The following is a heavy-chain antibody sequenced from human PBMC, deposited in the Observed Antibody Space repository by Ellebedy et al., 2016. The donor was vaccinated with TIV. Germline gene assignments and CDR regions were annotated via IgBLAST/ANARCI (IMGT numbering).Heavy chain of an antibody. D-gene: IGHD1-1*01. J-gene: IGHJ5*02. CDR1: GFNFRNHW. Sequence: GESLKISXAASGFNFRNHWMHWVRQAPGKGLEWVSRINSDDTSTSYAGSVKGRFTISRDNAKNTLYLQMDSLRAEDTAVYYCARSTVETGTTSGPWGQGTLVTVSS. CDR3: ARSTVETGTTSGP. CDR2: INSDDTST. V-gene: IGHV3-74*01.